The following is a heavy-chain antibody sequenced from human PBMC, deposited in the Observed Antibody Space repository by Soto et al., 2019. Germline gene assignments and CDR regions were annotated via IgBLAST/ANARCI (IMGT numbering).Heavy chain of an antibody. D-gene: IGHD6-19*01. J-gene: IGHJ6*02. CDR1: GGTFSNYA. CDR3: ARVEAVAGLYNSHGLDV. CDR2: IVPIFGTT. Sequence: QVQLVQSGAEVKKPGSSVKVSCKVSGGTFSNYAIDWVRLAPGHGLEWMGGIVPIFGTTYYTQKFPGRATIIADDYTTTAYLEMSSLRSEDTAIYYCARVEAVAGLYNSHGLDVWGQGTAVTVSS. V-gene: IGHV1-69*12.